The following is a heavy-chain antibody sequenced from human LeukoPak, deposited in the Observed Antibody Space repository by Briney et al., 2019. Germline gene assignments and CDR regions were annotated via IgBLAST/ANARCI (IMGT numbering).Heavy chain of an antibody. V-gene: IGHV4-34*01. D-gene: IGHD3-10*01. CDR2: VNHSGST. J-gene: IGHJ5*01. CDR1: GGSFSGYY. Sequence: SETLSLTCAVYGGSFSGYYWSWIRQPPGKGLEWIGEVNHSGSTNYNPSLKSRVTISVDTSKNQFSLKLSSVTAADTAVYYCARDMVREPYNWFESWGQGTLVTVAS. CDR3: ARDMVREPYNWFES.